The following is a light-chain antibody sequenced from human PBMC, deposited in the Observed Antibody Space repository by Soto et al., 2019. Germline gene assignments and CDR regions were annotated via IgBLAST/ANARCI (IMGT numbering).Light chain of an antibody. J-gene: IGKJ1*01. CDR2: TAS. V-gene: IGKV1-5*03. Sequence: DIQMTQSPSSLSGSVGDRVIITCRASQAIRSDLAWYQQKPGKAPKRLIYTASTLKSGVPSRFSGSGSGTEFTLTISSLQPEDFATYYCQHHNTYPEAFGQGTKVDIK. CDR3: QHHNTYPEA. CDR1: QAIRSD.